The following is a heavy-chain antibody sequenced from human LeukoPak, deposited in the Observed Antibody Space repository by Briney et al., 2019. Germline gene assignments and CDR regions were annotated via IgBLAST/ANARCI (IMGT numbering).Heavy chain of an antibody. V-gene: IGHV3-23*01. J-gene: IGHJ4*02. D-gene: IGHD5/OR15-5a*01. Sequence: GGSLSLSCAASGFTFSSYAMGWVRQAPGKGLEWVSAITGSAGGTYYADSVKGRSAISRDNSKNTLYLDMNSLRAEDTAVYYCAKGSSSVWPYYFDYWGQGALVTASS. CDR1: GFTFSSYA. CDR2: ITGSAGGT. CDR3: AKGSSSVWPYYFDY.